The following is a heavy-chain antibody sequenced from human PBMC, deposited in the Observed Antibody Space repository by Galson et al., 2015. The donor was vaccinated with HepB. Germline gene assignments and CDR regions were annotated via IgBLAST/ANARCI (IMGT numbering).Heavy chain of an antibody. CDR2: ISGDGGSS. D-gene: IGHD3-16*01. V-gene: IGHV3-23*01. Sequence: SLRLSCAASGFMFDTHAMSWVRQVPGKGLKWVSGISGDGGSSFYADSVKGRFTISKDNSKDTVYLQINRARDEDTAVYYCAKGYGLFDSWGQGILVTVSS. CDR3: AKGYGLFDS. J-gene: IGHJ5*01. CDR1: GFMFDTHA.